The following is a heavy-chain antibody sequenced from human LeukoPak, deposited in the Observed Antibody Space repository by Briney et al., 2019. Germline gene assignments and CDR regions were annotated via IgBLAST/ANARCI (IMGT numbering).Heavy chain of an antibody. V-gene: IGHV4-59*01. J-gene: IGHJ3*02. CDR2: IYYSGST. Sequence: KTSETLSLTCTVSGGSISSYYWSWIRQPPGKGLEWIGYIYYSGSTNYNPSLKSRVTISVDTSKNQFSLKLSSVTAADTAVYYCARDRGSLFYAFDIWGQGTMVTVSS. CDR3: ARDRGSLFYAFDI. CDR1: GGSISSYY. D-gene: IGHD3-10*01.